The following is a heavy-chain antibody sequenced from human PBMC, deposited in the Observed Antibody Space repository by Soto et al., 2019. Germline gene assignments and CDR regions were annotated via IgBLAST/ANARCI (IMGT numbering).Heavy chain of an antibody. D-gene: IGHD3-10*01. CDR2: INDSGNI. CDR1: GGSFRGYQ. V-gene: IGHV4-34*01. Sequence: SETLSLTCAVYGGSFRGYQWPWIRQTQGKGLEWIGEINDSGNINYNPSLKSRVTILVDTAKKQISLKLSSVTAADTAVYYCARDLILWFGELSRRGGYYYYMDVWGKGTTVTVSS. J-gene: IGHJ6*03. CDR3: ARDLILWFGELSRRGGYYYYMDV.